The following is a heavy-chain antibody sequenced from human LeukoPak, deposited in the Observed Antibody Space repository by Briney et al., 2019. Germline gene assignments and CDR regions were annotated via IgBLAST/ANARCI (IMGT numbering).Heavy chain of an antibody. CDR3: ARGLRYYDFWSGYYGYYFDY. D-gene: IGHD3-3*01. J-gene: IGHJ4*02. Sequence: NPSETLSLTCAVYGGSFSGYYWSWIRQPPGKGLEWIGYIYYSGSTNYNPSLKSRVTISVDTSKNQFSLKLSSVTAADTAVYYCARGLRYYDFWSGYYGYYFDYWGQGTLVTVSS. V-gene: IGHV4-59*01. CDR2: IYYSGST. CDR1: GGSFSGYY.